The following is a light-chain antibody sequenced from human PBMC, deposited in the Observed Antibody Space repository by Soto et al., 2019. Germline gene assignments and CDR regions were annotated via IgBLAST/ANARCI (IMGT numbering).Light chain of an antibody. CDR1: QSVSSSY. CDR2: GAS. J-gene: IGKJ2*01. CDR3: QQYQET. V-gene: IGKV3-20*01. Sequence: EIVLTQSPGTLSLSPGERATLSCRASQSVSSSYLAWYQQKPGQAPRLLIYGASSRATGIPDRFSGSGSGTDFTLTISRLEPEDFAVYYCQQYQETFGQGTKLEIK.